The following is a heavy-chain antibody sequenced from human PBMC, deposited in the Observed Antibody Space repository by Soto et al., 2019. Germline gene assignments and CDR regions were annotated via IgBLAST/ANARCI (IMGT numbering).Heavy chain of an antibody. J-gene: IGHJ6*02. CDR2: IIPIFGTA. D-gene: IGHD4-4*01. V-gene: IGHV1-69*13. CDR3: ARDLGTTTGMDV. Sequence: ASVKVSCKASGGTFSSYAISWVRQAPGQGLEWMGGIIPIFGTANYAQKFQGRVTITADESTSTAYMELRSLRSEDTAVYYCARDLGTTTGMDVWGQGTTVTV. CDR1: GGTFSSYA.